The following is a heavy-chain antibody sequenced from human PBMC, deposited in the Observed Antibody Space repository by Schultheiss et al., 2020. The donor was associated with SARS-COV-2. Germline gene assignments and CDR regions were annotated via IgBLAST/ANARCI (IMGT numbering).Heavy chain of an antibody. CDR2: INQSGGT. CDR1: GGSISSTNYY. CDR3: ARGRYGGGAH. D-gene: IGHD1-26*01. Sequence: SETLSLTCTVSGGSISSTNYYWDWIRQPPGKGLEWIGEINQSGGTDYNASLKSRVTMSADTSKSHFYLKLSSVTAADTAVYYCARGRYGGGAHWGQGTLVTVSS. V-gene: IGHV4-39*02. J-gene: IGHJ4*02.